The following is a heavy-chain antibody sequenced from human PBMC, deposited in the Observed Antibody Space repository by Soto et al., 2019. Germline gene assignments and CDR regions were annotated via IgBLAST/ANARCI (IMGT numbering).Heavy chain of an antibody. CDR1: GGSFSGYY. Sequence: QVQLQQWGAGLLKPSETLSLTCAVYGGSFSGYYWSWIRQPPGKGLEWIGEINHSGSTNYNPSLMSRVSISVDTSKNQFSLKLSSATATDTAVYYCARMRMELQSYYYYYMDVWGKGTTVTVSS. V-gene: IGHV4-34*01. CDR2: INHSGST. D-gene: IGHD3-10*01. J-gene: IGHJ6*03. CDR3: ARMRMELQSYYYYYMDV.